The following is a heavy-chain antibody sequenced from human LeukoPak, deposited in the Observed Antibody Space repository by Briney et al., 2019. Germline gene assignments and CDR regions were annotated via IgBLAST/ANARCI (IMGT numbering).Heavy chain of an antibody. CDR2: IYHSGST. V-gene: IGHV4-4*02. D-gene: IGHD3-10*01. Sequence: PSGTLSLTCAVSGGSISSSNWWSWVRQPPGKGLEWIGEIYHSGSTNYNPSLKSRVTISVDTSKNQFSLKLSSVTAADTAVYYCARVGADGSGFLFDYWGQGTLVTVSS. CDR1: GGSISSSNW. J-gene: IGHJ4*02. CDR3: ARVGADGSGFLFDY.